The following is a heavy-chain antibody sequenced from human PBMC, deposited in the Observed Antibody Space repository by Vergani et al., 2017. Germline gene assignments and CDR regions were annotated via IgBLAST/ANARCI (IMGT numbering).Heavy chain of an antibody. CDR2: IDWNDNK. V-gene: IGHV2-70*01. Sequence: QVTLRESGPALVKPTQTLTLTCTFSGFSILTSEMCVSWIRQPPGKALEWLALIDWNDNKYFNTSLKTRLTIPKDTSKNQVVLTMTNMDPEDTATYYSARIRRRGRSGYDIFDFWGQGILVTVAS. CDR3: ARIRRRGRSGYDIFDF. D-gene: IGHD5-12*01. CDR1: GFSILTSEMC. J-gene: IGHJ4*02.